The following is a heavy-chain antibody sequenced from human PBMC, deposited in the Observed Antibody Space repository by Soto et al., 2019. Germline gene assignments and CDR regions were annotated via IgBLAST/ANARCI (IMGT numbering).Heavy chain of an antibody. J-gene: IGHJ5*02. V-gene: IGHV4-31*03. CDR3: AKLSCTSSTCYFPGWFDP. D-gene: IGHD2-2*01. CDR1: GDSISGGASF. Sequence: SETLSLTCTVSGDSISGGASFWSWIRQPPGKGLEWIANVYYSGSSYYNPSLKSRLTISVDTTKNQFSLQLKSMTAPDTAVYYCAKLSCTSSTCYFPGWFDPWGQRTLVTVSS. CDR2: VYYSGSS.